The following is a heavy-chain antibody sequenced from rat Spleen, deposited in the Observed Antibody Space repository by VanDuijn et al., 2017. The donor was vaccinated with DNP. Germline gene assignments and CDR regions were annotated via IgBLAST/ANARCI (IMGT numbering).Heavy chain of an antibody. D-gene: IGHD1-11*01. J-gene: IGHJ2*01. CDR1: GFTFSDYA. CDR2: ISYDGSRT. Sequence: EVQLVESGGGLVQAGRSLTLSCAASGFTFSDYAMAWVRQAPKKGLEWVTTISYDGSRTYYRDSVKGRFTISRDNAKSTLYLQMDSLRSEETATYYCAKAGGYSPWYFDYWGQGVMVTVSS. CDR3: AKAGGYSPWYFDY. V-gene: IGHV5S10*01.